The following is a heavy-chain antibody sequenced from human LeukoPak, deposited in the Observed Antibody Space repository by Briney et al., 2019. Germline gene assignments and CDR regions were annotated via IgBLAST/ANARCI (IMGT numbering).Heavy chain of an antibody. D-gene: IGHD3-22*01. J-gene: IGHJ4*02. CDR3: ARQGYYDSSGATIYYFDY. Sequence: SETLSLTCTVSGGSISSSSYYWGWIRQPPGKGLEWIGSIYYSGSTYYNPSLKSRVTISVDTSKNQFSLKLSSVTAADTAVYYCARQGYYDSSGATIYYFDYWGQGTLVTVSS. CDR1: GGSISSSSYY. V-gene: IGHV4-39*01. CDR2: IYYSGST.